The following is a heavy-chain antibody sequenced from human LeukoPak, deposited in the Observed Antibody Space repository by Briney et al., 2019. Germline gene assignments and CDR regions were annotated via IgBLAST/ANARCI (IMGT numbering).Heavy chain of an antibody. D-gene: IGHD2-15*01. CDR3: ARGYCSGGSCYSGAFDI. V-gene: IGHV3-21*01. J-gene: IGHJ3*02. CDR2: ISSSSSYI. Sequence: PGGSLRLSCAASGFTFSSYSMNWVRQAPGKGLEWVSSISSSSSYIYYADSVKGRFTISRDNAKNSLYLQMNSLRAEDTAVYYCARGYCSGGSCYSGAFDIWGQGTMVTVSS. CDR1: GFTFSSYS.